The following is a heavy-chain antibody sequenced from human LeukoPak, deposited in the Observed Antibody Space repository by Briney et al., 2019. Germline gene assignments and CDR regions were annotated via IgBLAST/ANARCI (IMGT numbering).Heavy chain of an antibody. CDR3: AKLRSVVVIAALNY. V-gene: IGHV3-23*01. Sequence: GGSLRPSCAASGFTFTNYAMSWVRQAPGKGLEWVSTISGSGDSAYYADSVKGRFTISRDNSKNTLYLQMNSLRADDTAVYYCAKLRSVVVIAALNYWGQGILVTVSS. CDR2: ISGSGDSA. J-gene: IGHJ4*02. CDR1: GFTFTNYA. D-gene: IGHD2-21*01.